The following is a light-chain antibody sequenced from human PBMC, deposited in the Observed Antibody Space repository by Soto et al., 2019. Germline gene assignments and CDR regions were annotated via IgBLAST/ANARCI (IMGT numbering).Light chain of an antibody. J-gene: IGKJ5*01. Sequence: VQMTQSPSSLSASVGDRVTITCRASQTIDSFLSWYQQKPGKAPKLLIYAAASLQTGVPSRFSGGGSGTHFTLTINSLQPEDFATYYCQQSRNFPRTFGQGTRLETK. V-gene: IGKV1-39*01. CDR1: QTIDSF. CDR2: AAA. CDR3: QQSRNFPRT.